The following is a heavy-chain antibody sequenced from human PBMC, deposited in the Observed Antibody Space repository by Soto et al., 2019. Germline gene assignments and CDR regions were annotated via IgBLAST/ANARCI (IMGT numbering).Heavy chain of an antibody. CDR2: IYYSGST. D-gene: IGHD4-17*01. Sequence: SETLSLTCTVSGDSISSGDYYWSWIRQPPGKGLEWIGYIYYSGSTYYNPSLKSRVTISVDTSKNQFSLKLSSVTAADTAVYYCARDKYYGDNWFDPWGQGAPVTVSS. V-gene: IGHV4-30-4*01. CDR1: GDSISSGDYY. J-gene: IGHJ5*02. CDR3: ARDKYYGDNWFDP.